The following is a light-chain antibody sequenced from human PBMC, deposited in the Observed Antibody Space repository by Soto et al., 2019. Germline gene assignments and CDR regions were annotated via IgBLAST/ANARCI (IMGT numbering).Light chain of an antibody. CDR1: SSDVGNYNY. V-gene: IGLV2-8*01. CDR3: SSYAGSNLWV. CDR2: EVS. J-gene: IGLJ3*02. Sequence: QSALTQSPSASGSPGQSVTISCTGTSSDVGNYNYVSWYQQHPGKAPKLMIYEVSKRPSGVHDRFSGSKSGTTASLTVSWLQVEDEAEYYCSSYAGSNLWVFGGGTKLTVL.